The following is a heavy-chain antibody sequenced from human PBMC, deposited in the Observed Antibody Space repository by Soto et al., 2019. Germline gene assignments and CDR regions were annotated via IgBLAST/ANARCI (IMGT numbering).Heavy chain of an antibody. D-gene: IGHD5-18*01. J-gene: IGHJ6*04. CDR3: ARDSAYTYGMFYHCAGMNV. Sequence: QVQLVQSGAEVKKPGSSVKVSCKASGDTFSNYVIFWVRQAPGQRLEWMGGVIPTFGTAKYAQKFQGRVTITTDDYTSTGYMDLSIPRSEDTDVFSFARDSAYTYGMFYHCAGMNVRSKSTTVTVSS. V-gene: IGHV1-69*01. CDR1: GDTFSNYV. CDR2: VIPTFGTA.